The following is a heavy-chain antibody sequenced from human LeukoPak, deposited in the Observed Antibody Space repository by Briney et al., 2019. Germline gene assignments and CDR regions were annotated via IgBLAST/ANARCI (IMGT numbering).Heavy chain of an antibody. Sequence: GGSLRLSCVGSGFTFSNYWMSWVRQAPGKGLEWVANIKQDGSEKNYVDSVKGRFTISRDNAKNSLYLEMNSLRAEDTGVYFCARDTKDYWGQGSLVVVSS. CDR3: ARDTKDY. V-gene: IGHV3-7*01. J-gene: IGHJ4*02. D-gene: IGHD2-2*01. CDR1: GFTFSNYW. CDR2: IKQDGSEK.